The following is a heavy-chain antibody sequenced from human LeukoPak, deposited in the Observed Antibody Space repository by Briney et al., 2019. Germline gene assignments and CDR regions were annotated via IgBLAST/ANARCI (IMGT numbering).Heavy chain of an antibody. CDR3: ARSNQRLAQYFQH. CDR1: GYTFTGYY. CDR2: INPNSGGT. Sequence: ASVKVSCKASGYTFTGYYMHWVRQAPGQGLEWMGWINPNSGGTNYAQKFQGRVTMTRDTSISTAYMELSRLRSDDTAVYYCARSNQRLAQYFQHWGQGTLVTVSS. V-gene: IGHV1-2*02. D-gene: IGHD2/OR15-2a*01. J-gene: IGHJ1*01.